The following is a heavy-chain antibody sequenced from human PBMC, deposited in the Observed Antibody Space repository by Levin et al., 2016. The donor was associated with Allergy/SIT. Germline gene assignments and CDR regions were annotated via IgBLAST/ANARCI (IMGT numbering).Heavy chain of an antibody. D-gene: IGHD4-17*01. CDR2: MTSSGTI. J-gene: IGHJ3*02. V-gene: IGHV3-23*01. CDR1: GFTFSSYA. CDR3: ARETFVTTVADVFDI. Sequence: GESLKISCAASGFTFSSYAMNWVRQAPGKGPQWIAVMTSSGTIHYDDSVKGRFTISRDDRNNTLYLQMNGLRAEDTALYYCARETFVTTVADVFDIWGQGTKVTVSS.